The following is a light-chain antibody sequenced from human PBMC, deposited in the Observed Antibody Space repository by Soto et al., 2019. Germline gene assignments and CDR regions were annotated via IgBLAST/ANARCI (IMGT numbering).Light chain of an antibody. CDR1: SSYVGSYNL. CDR3: CSNAGNSTYV. Sequence: QSVLTQPASVSGSPGQSITISCIGTSSYVGSYNLASWYQQHPGKAPKVIISEVSERPSGVSNRFSGSKSGNTASLTISGLQAEDEADYYCCSNAGNSTYVFGGGTKVTVL. V-gene: IGLV2-23*02. J-gene: IGLJ1*01. CDR2: EVS.